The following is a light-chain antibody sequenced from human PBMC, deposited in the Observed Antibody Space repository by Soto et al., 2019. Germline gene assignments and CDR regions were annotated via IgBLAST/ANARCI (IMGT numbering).Light chain of an antibody. J-gene: IGKJ1*01. V-gene: IGKV3-20*01. CDR2: AAS. CDR1: QSVSSSY. CDR3: QQYGSSRT. Sequence: EIVWTQSTGTLSLSPGERYTLSCVASQSVSSSYLAWYQQKPGQDPRLLIYAASDRATGIPGRFSGSGSGTDFTLTISRLEPEDFAVYYCQQYGSSRTFGQGTKVDIK.